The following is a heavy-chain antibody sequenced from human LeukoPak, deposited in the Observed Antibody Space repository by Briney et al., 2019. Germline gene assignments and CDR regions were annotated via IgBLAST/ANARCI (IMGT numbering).Heavy chain of an antibody. D-gene: IGHD3-10*01. CDR1: GFTFSNYG. Sequence: GRSLRLSCAASGFTFSNYGMHWVRQAPGKGLEWVVVISYDGSNKYYADSVKGRFTISRDNSKNTLYLQMNSLRAEDTAVYYCANGYYYGSGSYYKEAFDIWGQDTMVTVSS. CDR2: ISYDGSNK. CDR3: ANGYYYGSGSYYKEAFDI. V-gene: IGHV3-30*18. J-gene: IGHJ3*02.